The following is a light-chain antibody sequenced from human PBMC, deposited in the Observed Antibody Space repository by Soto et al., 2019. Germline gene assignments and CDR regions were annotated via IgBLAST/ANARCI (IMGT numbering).Light chain of an antibody. CDR2: EVS. V-gene: IGLV2-14*01. CDR1: SSDVGGYNY. Sequence: QSALTQPASVSGSPGQSITISCTGTSSDVGGYNYVYWYQQHPGKAPKLMIYEVSNRPSGVSNRFSGSKSGNTASLTISGLQAEDEADYYCSSYTSSSTQVVFGGGTKVTVL. CDR3: SSYTSSSTQVV. J-gene: IGLJ2*01.